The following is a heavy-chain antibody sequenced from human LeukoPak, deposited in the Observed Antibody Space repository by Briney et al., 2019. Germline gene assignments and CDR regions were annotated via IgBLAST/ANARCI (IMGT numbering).Heavy chain of an antibody. D-gene: IGHD5-24*01. J-gene: IGHJ4*02. CDR3: TRDAEMATMLFEY. V-gene: IGHV1-2*02. Sequence: ASVRVSCKDSGYTFTGYHMHWVRQAPGQGLEWMGWINPNTGDTNYAQKSQGRVTMTRDTSISAAYMELSSLRSDDTAVYYCTRDAEMATMLFEYWGQGTLVTVSS. CDR1: GYTFTGYH. CDR2: INPNTGDT.